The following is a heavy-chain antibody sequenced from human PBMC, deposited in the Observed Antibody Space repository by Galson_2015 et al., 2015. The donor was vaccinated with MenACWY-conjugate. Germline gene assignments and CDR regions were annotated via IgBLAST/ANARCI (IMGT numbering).Heavy chain of an antibody. D-gene: IGHD1-26*01. V-gene: IGHV3-74*01. CDR3: ASDVGHSFDY. Sequence: SLRLSCAVSGFNFSTYGLAWVRQAPGKGLVWVSRTNTDGSSTTYADSVKGRFTISRDNAKNTLYLQMNSLRAEDTAVYYCASDVGHSFDYWAREPWSPPPQ. CDR1: GFNFSTYG. CDR2: TNTDGSST. J-gene: IGHJ4*02.